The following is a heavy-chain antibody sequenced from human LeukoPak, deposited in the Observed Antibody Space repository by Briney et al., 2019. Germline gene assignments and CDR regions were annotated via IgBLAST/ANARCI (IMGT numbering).Heavy chain of an antibody. V-gene: IGHV1-8*01. J-gene: IGHJ6*03. CDR1: GYTFTSYD. CDR2: MNPNSGNT. D-gene: IGHD6-13*01. CDR3: ARGFDSSSWYYYYYYMDV. Sequence: ASVKVSCKASGYTFTSYDINWVRQATGQGLEWMGWMNPNSGNTGYAQKFQGRVTMTRNTSISTAYMELSSLRPEDTAVYYCARGFDSSSWYYYYYYMDVWGKGTTVTISS.